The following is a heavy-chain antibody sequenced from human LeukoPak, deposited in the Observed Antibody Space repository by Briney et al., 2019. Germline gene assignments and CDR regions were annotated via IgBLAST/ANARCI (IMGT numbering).Heavy chain of an antibody. V-gene: IGHV1-24*01. CDR2: FDPVDDET. CDR1: GYTLTQLS. Sequence: ASVKVSCKVSGYTLTQLSIHWVRQTPGKGLEWMGGFDPVDDETVYAQKFQGRVTMTEDTSTDTAYMELSSLTSEDTAVYYCATGVPFDYWGQGTLVTVSS. D-gene: IGHD3-10*01. CDR3: ATGVPFDY. J-gene: IGHJ4*02.